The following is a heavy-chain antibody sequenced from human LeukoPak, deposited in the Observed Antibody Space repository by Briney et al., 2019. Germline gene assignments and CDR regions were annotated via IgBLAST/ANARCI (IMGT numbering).Heavy chain of an antibody. J-gene: IGHJ5*02. Sequence: SETLSLTCTVSGGSISSGDYYWSWIRQPPGKGLEWIGYIYYSGSTYYNPSLKSRVTISVDTSKNQFSLQLNSVTPEDTAVYYCARSTNNWFDPWGQGTLVTVSS. CDR1: GGSISSGDYY. CDR3: ARSTNNWFDP. V-gene: IGHV4-30-4*01. CDR2: IYYSGST.